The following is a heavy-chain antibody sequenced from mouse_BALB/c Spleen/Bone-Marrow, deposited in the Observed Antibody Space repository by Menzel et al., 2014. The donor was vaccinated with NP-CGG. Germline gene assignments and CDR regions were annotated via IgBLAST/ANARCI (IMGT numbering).Heavy chain of an antibody. CDR3: AREARTGAWFTY. Sequence: VKLMESGAELARPGASVKMSCKASGYTFTSYTIQWVKQRPGQGLEWIGYINPSSGYTDYNQKFKDKTTLTADKSSNTAYMQLTSLTSEDSAVYSCAREARTGAWFTYRGQGTLVTVSA. V-gene: IGHV1-4*02. J-gene: IGHJ3*01. CDR2: INPSSGYT. CDR1: GYTFTSYT. D-gene: IGHD4-1*01.